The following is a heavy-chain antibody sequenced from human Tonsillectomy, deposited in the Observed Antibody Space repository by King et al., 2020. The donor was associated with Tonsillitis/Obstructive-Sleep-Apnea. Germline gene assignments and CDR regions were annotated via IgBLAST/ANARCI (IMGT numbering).Heavy chain of an antibody. CDR2: IYSGGST. Sequence: VQLVESGGGLMQPGGSLRLSCAASGLTVTDNYMSWVRQAPGKGLEWVSIIYSGGSTYYSDSVRGRFTISRDISKNTLYLQMSSLRAEDTAVYYCARVTRANYRSSGYYYFHYWGQGTLVTVSS. CDR1: GLTVTDNY. CDR3: ARVTRANYRSSGYYYFHY. D-gene: IGHD3-22*01. J-gene: IGHJ4*02. V-gene: IGHV3-53*01.